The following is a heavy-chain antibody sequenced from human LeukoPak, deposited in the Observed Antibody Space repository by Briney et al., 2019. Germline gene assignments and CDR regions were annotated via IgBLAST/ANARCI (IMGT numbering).Heavy chain of an antibody. Sequence: GRSLRLSCAASGFTFDDYAMHWVRQAPGKGLEWVSGISWNSGSIGYADSVKGRFTIPRDNAKNSLYLQMNSLRAEDTALYYCAKDSGYSYGLFDYWGQGTLVTVSS. V-gene: IGHV3-9*01. CDR1: GFTFDDYA. D-gene: IGHD5-18*01. CDR3: AKDSGYSYGLFDY. J-gene: IGHJ4*02. CDR2: ISWNSGSI.